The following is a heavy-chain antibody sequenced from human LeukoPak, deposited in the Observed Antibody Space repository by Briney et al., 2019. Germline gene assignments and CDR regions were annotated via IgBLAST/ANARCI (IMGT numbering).Heavy chain of an antibody. J-gene: IGHJ4*02. Sequence: SGPTLVNPTQTLTLTCTFSGFSLTTSGVGVGWIRQPPGKTLEWLALIYWDDDKRYSPSLKNRLTIIKDTSKNQVVLTVTNMDPVDTATYYCAHREFRYDGSGYWPLPFDYWGPGTLVTVSS. CDR1: GFSLTTSGVG. D-gene: IGHD3-22*01. CDR2: IYWDDDK. CDR3: AHREFRYDGSGYWPLPFDY. V-gene: IGHV2-5*02.